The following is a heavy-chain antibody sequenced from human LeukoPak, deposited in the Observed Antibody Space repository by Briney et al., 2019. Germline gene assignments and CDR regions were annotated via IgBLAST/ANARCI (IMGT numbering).Heavy chain of an antibody. CDR2: INPNSGGT. D-gene: IGHD3-10*01. Sequence: ASVKVSCKASGYTFTDYYMHWVRQAPGQGLEWRGWINPNSGGTKNAQKFQGRVTMTRDTSISTAYMELSSLRADDTAFYYCARGVLLWFGPSGGWGQGTLVTVSS. CDR3: ARGVLLWFGPSGG. J-gene: IGHJ4*02. V-gene: IGHV1-2*02. CDR1: GYTFTDYY.